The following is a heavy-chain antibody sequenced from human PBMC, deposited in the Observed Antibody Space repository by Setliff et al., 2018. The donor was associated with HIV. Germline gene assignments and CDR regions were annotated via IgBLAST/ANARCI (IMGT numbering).Heavy chain of an antibody. CDR1: GGSINPYY. CDR3: ARPVSVGPTYYYDS. J-gene: IGHJ4*02. Sequence: SETLSLTCTVSGGSINPYYWIWIRQPPGKRLEWIGFIYYTGSTHYNPSLKSRVSMPLDTSKNQFSLSLSSVTAADTAIYYCARPVSVGPTYYYDSWGQGTLVTVST. D-gene: IGHD3-3*01. CDR2: IYYTGST. V-gene: IGHV4-59*08.